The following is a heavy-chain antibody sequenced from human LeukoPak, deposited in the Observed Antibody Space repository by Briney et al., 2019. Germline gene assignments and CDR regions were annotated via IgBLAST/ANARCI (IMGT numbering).Heavy chain of an antibody. D-gene: IGHD6-6*01. Sequence: GGALRLSRAASGFTLSSYSMKRVRPAPGKGLEWGSSISSSSSYIYYADSVKGRFTISRDNAKNSLYLQMNSLRAEDTAVYYCARDRYSSSSGNDYWGQGTLVTVSS. CDR3: ARDRYSSSSGNDY. J-gene: IGHJ4*02. V-gene: IGHV3-21*01. CDR2: ISSSSSYI. CDR1: GFTLSSYS.